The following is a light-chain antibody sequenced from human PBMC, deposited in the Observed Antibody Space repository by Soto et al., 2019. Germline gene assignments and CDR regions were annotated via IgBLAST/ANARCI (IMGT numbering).Light chain of an antibody. CDR2: GAS. CDR3: QQYNNWPPIT. J-gene: IGKJ5*01. Sequence: IMMTQSPATLSLSPGERATLSCRAGQNIRSYLAWYQQKSGQAPRLLIYGASSRASGVPDRFSGSGSGTDFTLTIRRLEPGDFAVYYCQQYNNWPPITFGQGTRLEI. CDR1: QNIRSY. V-gene: IGKV3-11*01.